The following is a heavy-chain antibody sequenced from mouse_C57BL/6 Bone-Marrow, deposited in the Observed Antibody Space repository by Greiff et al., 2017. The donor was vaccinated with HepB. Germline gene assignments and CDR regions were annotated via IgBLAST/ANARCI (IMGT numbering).Heavy chain of an antibody. J-gene: IGHJ3*01. CDR1: GFTFSSYG. D-gene: IGHD1-1*01. Sequence: EVKVVESGGDLVKPGGSLKLSCAASGFTFSSYGMSWVRQTPDKRLEWVATISSGGSYTYYPDSVKGRFTISRDNAKNTLYLQMSSLKSEDTAMYYCARHPPYYGSRTGGFAYWGQGTLVTVSA. CDR3: ARHPPYYGSRTGGFAY. CDR2: ISSGGSYT. V-gene: IGHV5-6*01.